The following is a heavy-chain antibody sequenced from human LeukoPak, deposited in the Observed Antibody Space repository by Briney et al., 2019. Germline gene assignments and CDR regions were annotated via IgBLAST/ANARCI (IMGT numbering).Heavy chain of an antibody. CDR2: ISYDGSNK. CDR3: ARDLVADYYGMDV. D-gene: IGHD2-8*02. Sequence: PGRSLRLSCAASGFTFSSYGMHWVRQAPGKGLEWVAVISYDGSNKYYADSVKGRFTISRDNSKNTLYLQMNSLRAEDTAVYYCARDLVADYYGMDVWGQGTTVTVSS. V-gene: IGHV3-30*03. CDR1: GFTFSSYG. J-gene: IGHJ6*02.